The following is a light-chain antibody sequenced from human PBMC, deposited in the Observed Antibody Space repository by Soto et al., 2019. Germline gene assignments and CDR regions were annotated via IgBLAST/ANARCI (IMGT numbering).Light chain of an antibody. CDR3: QQTFSSQLT. CDR2: AAS. CDR1: QTIHHY. V-gene: IGKV1-39*01. Sequence: DIQLTQTPSSLSASVGDRVTMTCRASQTIHHYLNWYQQIPGEAPKLLIFAASTLQDGVPSRFSGSGSGSDFTLTISSLQPADFGTYYCQQTFSSQLTFGGGTRLEIK. J-gene: IGKJ4*01.